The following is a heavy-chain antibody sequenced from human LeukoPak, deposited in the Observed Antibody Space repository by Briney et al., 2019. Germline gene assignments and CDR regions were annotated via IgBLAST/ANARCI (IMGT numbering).Heavy chain of an antibody. CDR1: GFTVSSNY. V-gene: IGHV3-53*01. Sequence: GVSLRLSCAASGFTVSSNYMSWVRQAPGKGLEWVSVIYSGGSTYYADSVKGRFTISRDNSKNTLYLQMNSLRAEDTAVYYCARETDYGDYEAFDPWGQGTLVTVSS. CDR2: IYSGGST. CDR3: ARETDYGDYEAFDP. D-gene: IGHD4-17*01. J-gene: IGHJ5*02.